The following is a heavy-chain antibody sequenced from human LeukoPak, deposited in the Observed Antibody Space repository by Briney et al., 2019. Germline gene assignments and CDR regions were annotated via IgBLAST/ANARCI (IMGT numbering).Heavy chain of an antibody. CDR1: GGSISGYY. Sequence: SETLSLTCTVSGGSISGYYWSWIRQPPGKGLEWIGYIYYSGSTNYNPSLKSRVTISVDTSKNQFSLKLSSVTAADTAVYYCARAYSSSWSGQPFDYWGQGTLVTVSS. D-gene: IGHD6-13*01. J-gene: IGHJ4*02. CDR3: ARAYSSSWSGQPFDY. CDR2: IYYSGST. V-gene: IGHV4-59*08.